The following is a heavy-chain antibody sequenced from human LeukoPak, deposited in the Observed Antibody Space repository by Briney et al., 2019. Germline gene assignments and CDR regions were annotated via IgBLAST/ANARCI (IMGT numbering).Heavy chain of an antibody. V-gene: IGHV4-59*08. CDR3: ARATIQKGITIFGVVPEFFDY. D-gene: IGHD3-3*01. CDR2: IYYSGST. CDR1: GGSISSYY. Sequence: SETLSLTCTVSGGSISSYYWSWIRQPPGKGLEWIGYIYYSGSTNYNPSLKSRVTISVDTSKNQFSLKLSSVTAADTAVYYCARATIQKGITIFGVVPEFFDYWGQGTLVTVSS. J-gene: IGHJ4*02.